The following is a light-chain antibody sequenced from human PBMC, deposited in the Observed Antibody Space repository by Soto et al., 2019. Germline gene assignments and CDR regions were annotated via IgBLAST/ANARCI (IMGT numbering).Light chain of an antibody. V-gene: IGKV3D-15*01. CDR3: QQYNVWPLT. CDR2: VAS. CDR1: QSVSST. Sequence: EIVMTQSPATLSVSPGERATLSCSASQSVSSTLAWYQQKPGQTPKLLSYVASTRPTGTPARFSGSGSGTEFTLTISSRQSEDCAVYYWQQYNVWPLTFGGGIKVEFK. J-gene: IGKJ4*01.